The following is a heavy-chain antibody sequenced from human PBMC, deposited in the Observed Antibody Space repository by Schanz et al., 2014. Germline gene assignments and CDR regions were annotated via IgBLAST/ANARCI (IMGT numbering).Heavy chain of an antibody. D-gene: IGHD3-10*01. V-gene: IGHV3-23*01. Sequence: EVQVLESGEGLVEAGGSLRLSCVASGVTFSSYAMSWVRQASGKGLEWVSAISGSGASTYYADSVKGRFTISRDNSKNTLYLQMNSLRAEDTAVYYCAKDQGSYGSGSYSYFDYWGQGTLATVSS. CDR2: ISGSGAST. CDR1: GVTFSSYA. J-gene: IGHJ4*02. CDR3: AKDQGSYGSGSYSYFDY.